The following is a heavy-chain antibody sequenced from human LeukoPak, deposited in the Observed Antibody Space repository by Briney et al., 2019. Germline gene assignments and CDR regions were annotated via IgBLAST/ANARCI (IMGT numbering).Heavy chain of an antibody. D-gene: IGHD2-15*01. CDR3: ARASLGYCSGGSCYFDY. J-gene: IGHJ4*02. V-gene: IGHV4-59*01. CDR1: GGSISSYY. Sequence: SETQSLTCTASGGSISSYYWSWIRQPPGKGLEWIGYIYYSGSTNYNPSLKSRVTISVDTSKNQFSLKLSSVTAADTAVYYCARASLGYCSGGSCYFDYWGQGTLVTVSS. CDR2: IYYSGST.